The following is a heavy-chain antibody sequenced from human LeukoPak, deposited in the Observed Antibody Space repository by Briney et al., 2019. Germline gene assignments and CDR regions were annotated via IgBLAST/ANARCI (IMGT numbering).Heavy chain of an antibody. D-gene: IGHD2-2*01. CDR3: ARVSRNYYYYYGMDV. J-gene: IGHJ6*02. CDR1: GFTFSSYW. CDR2: INSDGSNT. Sequence: PGGSLRLSCAASGFTFSSYWMHWVRQAPGKGLVWVSRINSDGSNTSYADSVKGRFTISRDNAKNTLYLQMNSLRAEDTAVYYCARVSRNYYYYYGMDVWGQGTTVTVSS. V-gene: IGHV3-74*01.